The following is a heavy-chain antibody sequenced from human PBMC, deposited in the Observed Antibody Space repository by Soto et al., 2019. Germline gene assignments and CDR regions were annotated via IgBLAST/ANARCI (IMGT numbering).Heavy chain of an antibody. CDR1: GYTFTTYG. CDR3: ARDFTKSSSWPYYFDY. Sequence: QVQLVQSGAEVKKPGASVKVSCKASGYTFTTYGISWVRQAPGQGLEWMGWISAYSGSTKFAQKLQGRVTMTTDTSTTTAYMELRSLTSDDQAVYYCARDFTKSSSWPYYFDYWGQGTLVTVSS. V-gene: IGHV1-18*01. D-gene: IGHD6-13*01. CDR2: ISAYSGST. J-gene: IGHJ4*02.